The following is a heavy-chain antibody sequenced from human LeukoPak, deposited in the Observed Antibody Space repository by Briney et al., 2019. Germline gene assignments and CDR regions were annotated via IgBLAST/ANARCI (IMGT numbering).Heavy chain of an antibody. D-gene: IGHD3-16*01. V-gene: IGHV3-23*01. Sequence: PGGSLRLSCAASGFTFSSYGMHWVRRAPGKGPEWVSAISGSGGATYYADSVKGRFTIARDNSKNTVYLQMNSLRADDTAVYYCTKEGEPPYFDYWGQGTLVTVSS. CDR2: ISGSGGAT. CDR1: GFTFSSYG. J-gene: IGHJ4*02. CDR3: TKEGEPPYFDY.